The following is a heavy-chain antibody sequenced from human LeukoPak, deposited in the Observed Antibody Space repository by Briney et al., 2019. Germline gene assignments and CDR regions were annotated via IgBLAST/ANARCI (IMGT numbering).Heavy chain of an antibody. CDR3: AKAVYYGLGSYQVDY. CDR1: GFTFSSYA. J-gene: IGHJ4*02. Sequence: PGGSLRLSCAASGFTFSSYAMSWVRQAPGKGLEWVSAISGSGGSTYYADSVKGRFTISRDNSKNTLYLQMNSLRAEDTAVYYCAKAVYYGLGSYQVDYWGQGTLVTVSS. CDR2: ISGSGGST. D-gene: IGHD3-10*01. V-gene: IGHV3-23*01.